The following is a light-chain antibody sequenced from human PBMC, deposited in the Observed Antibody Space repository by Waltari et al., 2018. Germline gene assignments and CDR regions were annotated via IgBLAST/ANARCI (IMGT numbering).Light chain of an antibody. CDR1: QSVSSRY. V-gene: IGKV3-20*01. Sequence: EIVLTQSPGTLSLSPGERATLSCRASQSVSSRYLAWYQQKPGQAPRPLIYGASSRATGIPDRFSGSGSGTDFTLTISRLEPEDFAVYYCQQYGSSLPMYTFGQGTKLEIK. CDR3: QQYGSSLPMYT. J-gene: IGKJ2*01. CDR2: GAS.